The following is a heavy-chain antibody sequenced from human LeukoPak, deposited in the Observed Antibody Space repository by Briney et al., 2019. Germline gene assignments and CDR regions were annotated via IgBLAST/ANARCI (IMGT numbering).Heavy chain of an antibody. V-gene: IGHV4-34*01. Sequence: NPSETLSLTCAVYGDSFTSYYWSWIRQPPGKGLEWIGQVTHGGGTNYNPSLKSRVTISADTSRNQFSLKLSSVTAADTAVYYCASSKDFTYYYDSSGSFDYWGQGTLVTVSS. CDR2: VTHGGGT. CDR1: GDSFTSYY. CDR3: ASSKDFTYYYDSSGSFDY. J-gene: IGHJ4*02. D-gene: IGHD3-22*01.